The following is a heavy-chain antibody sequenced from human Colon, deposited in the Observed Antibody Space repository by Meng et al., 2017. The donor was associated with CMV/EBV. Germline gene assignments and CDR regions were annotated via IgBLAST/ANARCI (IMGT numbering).Heavy chain of an antibody. J-gene: IGHJ4*02. CDR1: GGTFSSFA. V-gene: IGHV1-69*06. D-gene: IGHD3-9*01. CDR2: IIPMFGTP. Sequence: SGGTFSSFALHWVRQSPGQGLEWMGGIIPMFGTPNYAQKFQGRVTVSADKSTSTAYMELNNLRSEDTAIYYCATTYEDFLTGYLDYWGQGTLVTVSS. CDR3: ATTYEDFLTGYLDY.